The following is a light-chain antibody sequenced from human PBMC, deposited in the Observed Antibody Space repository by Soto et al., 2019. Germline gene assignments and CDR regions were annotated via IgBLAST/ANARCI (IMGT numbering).Light chain of an antibody. CDR3: QQYKSYST. J-gene: IGKJ1*01. Sequence: DIQMTQSPSSLSASVGDRVTITCQASQDIKNYLNWYQQKSGKAPKLLIYDASDLETGVPSRFSGSGSGTEFTLTISSLQPDDFATYYCQQYKSYSTFGQGTKVDIK. CDR1: QDIKNY. V-gene: IGKV1-33*01. CDR2: DAS.